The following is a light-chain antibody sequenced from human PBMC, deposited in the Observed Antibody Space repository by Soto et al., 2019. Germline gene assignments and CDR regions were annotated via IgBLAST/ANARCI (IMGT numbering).Light chain of an antibody. CDR3: QQYGSSPWT. V-gene: IGKV3-20*01. CDR1: QSVSSSY. CDR2: GAS. J-gene: IGKJ1*01. Sequence: EIVLTQSPGTLSLSPGERATLSCRASQSVSSSYLAWYQQKPGQAPRLLIYGASSRATGIPDRFSGSGSGTAFTLTISRLEPDVCAVYYCQQYGSSPWTFGQGTKVEIK.